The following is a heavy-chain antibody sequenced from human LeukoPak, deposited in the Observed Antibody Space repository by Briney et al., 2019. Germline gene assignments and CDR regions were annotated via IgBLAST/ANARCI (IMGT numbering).Heavy chain of an antibody. CDR1: GYTFTSYG. D-gene: IGHD5-12*01. Sequence: ASVKVSCKASGYTFTSYGISWVRQAPGQGLEWMGWISAYSGDTNYAQKFQGRATMTTDTSTSTAYMELSSLRSEDTAVYYCARVDRGYSGYDYFALTVPYWYFDLWGRGTLVTVSS. J-gene: IGHJ2*01. CDR3: ARVDRGYSGYDYFALTVPYWYFDL. V-gene: IGHV1-18*01. CDR2: ISAYSGDT.